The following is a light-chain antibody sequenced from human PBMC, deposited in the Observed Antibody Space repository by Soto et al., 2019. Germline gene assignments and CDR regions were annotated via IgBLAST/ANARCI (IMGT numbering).Light chain of an antibody. V-gene: IGLV2-23*01. CDR1: SSDVGSYNL. J-gene: IGLJ1*01. Sequence: QSALTQPASVSGSPGQSITISCTGTSSDVGSYNLVSWYQQHPGKAPKLMIYEGNKRPSGDSTRFAGSKSANTSSLTISGLHTEDEDDYYCCSYAGTHTFVFATGTKVTVL. CDR3: CSYAGTHTFV. CDR2: EGN.